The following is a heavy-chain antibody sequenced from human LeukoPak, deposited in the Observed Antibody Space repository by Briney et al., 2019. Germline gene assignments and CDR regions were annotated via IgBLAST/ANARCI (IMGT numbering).Heavy chain of an antibody. CDR1: GFTFSSYW. CDR3: ARAPREWLLGYHFEC. CDR2: IKHDGSEK. J-gene: IGHJ4*02. D-gene: IGHD3-3*01. V-gene: IGHV3-7*01. Sequence: GGSLRLSCATSGFTFSSYWMSWVRQAPGKGLEWVANIKHDGSEKYYVDSVKGRFAISRDNGKNSLYLQMNSLRVEDMAVYYCARAPREWLLGYHFECWGQGTLVTVSS.